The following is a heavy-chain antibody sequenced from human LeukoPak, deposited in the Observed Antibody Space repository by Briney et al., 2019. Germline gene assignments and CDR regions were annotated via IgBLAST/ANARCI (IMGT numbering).Heavy chain of an antibody. D-gene: IGHD2-2*01. CDR1: GGSISSSSFY. Sequence: PSETLSLTCTVSGGSISSSSFYWGWIRQPPGKGLEWTGSIYYSGSTYYNPSLKSRVTISVDTSKNQFSLKLSSVTAADTAVYYCARVPAAMQFDYWGQGTLVTVSS. CDR3: ARVPAAMQFDY. J-gene: IGHJ4*02. CDR2: IYYSGST. V-gene: IGHV4-39*07.